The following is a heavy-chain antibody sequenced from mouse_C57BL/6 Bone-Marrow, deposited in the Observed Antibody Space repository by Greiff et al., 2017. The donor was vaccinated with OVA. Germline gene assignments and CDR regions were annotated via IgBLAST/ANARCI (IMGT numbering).Heavy chain of an antibody. D-gene: IGHD4-1*01. Sequence: EVQLQESGPELVKPGASVKIPCKASGYTFTDYNMDWVKQSHGKSLEWIGDINPNTGGTIYNQKFKGKATLTVDKSSSTAYMELRSLTSEDTAVYYCAREAGTDYFDYWGQGTTLTVSS. J-gene: IGHJ2*01. CDR1: GYTFTDYN. V-gene: IGHV1-18*01. CDR2: INPNTGGT. CDR3: AREAGTDYFDY.